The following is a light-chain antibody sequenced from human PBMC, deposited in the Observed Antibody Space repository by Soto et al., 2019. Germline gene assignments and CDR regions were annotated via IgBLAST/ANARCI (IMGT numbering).Light chain of an antibody. CDR2: EVN. V-gene: IGLV2-14*01. J-gene: IGLJ1*01. CDR1: TSDVGGYRY. Sequence: QSALTQPAFVSGSPGQSITISCTGTTSDVGGYRYVSWFQQHPGKAPKLIIYEVNNRPSGVSNRFSGSKSGNTASLTISGLQPEDEADYYCNSYTSRDTPYVFGTGTKLTVL. CDR3: NSYTSRDTPYV.